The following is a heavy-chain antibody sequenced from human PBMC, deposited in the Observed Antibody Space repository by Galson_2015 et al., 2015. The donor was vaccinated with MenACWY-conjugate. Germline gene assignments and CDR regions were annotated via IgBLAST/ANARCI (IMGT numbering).Heavy chain of an antibody. CDR2: ISRGHIYS. Sequence: SLRLSCAASGFTFSDYYMSWIRQAPGKGLEWVAYISRGHIYSNHAESVKGRFNISRDNAKNSLFLQMNSLRAEDTAVYFCARTPRSYSGYTVEKWGQGTLVTVSS. J-gene: IGHJ1*01. D-gene: IGHD5-12*01. CDR3: ARTPRSYSGYTVEK. CDR1: GFTFSDYY. V-gene: IGHV3-11*06.